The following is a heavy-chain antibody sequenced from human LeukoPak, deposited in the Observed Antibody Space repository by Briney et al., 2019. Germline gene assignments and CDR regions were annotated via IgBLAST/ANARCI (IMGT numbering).Heavy chain of an antibody. CDR2: IYYSGST. V-gene: IGHV4-59*08. D-gene: IGHD6-19*01. CDR3: ARHGDAAVAGLNWFDP. J-gene: IGHJ5*02. Sequence: SETLSLTCTVSGGSISSYYWSWIRQPPGKGLEWIGYIYYSGSTNYNPSLKSRVTISVDTSKNQFSLKLSSVTAADTAVYYCARHGDAAVAGLNWFDPWGQGTLVTVSS. CDR1: GGSISSYY.